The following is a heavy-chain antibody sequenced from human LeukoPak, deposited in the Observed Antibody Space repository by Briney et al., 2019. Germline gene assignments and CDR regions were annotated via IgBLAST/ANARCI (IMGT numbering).Heavy chain of an antibody. V-gene: IGHV5-51*01. CDR1: GYSFTSYW. CDR2: IYPGDSDT. CDR3: AAYGSYPGSAFDT. Sequence: TPGKSLKISCKGSGYSFTSYWIGWVRQMPGKGLEWMGIIYPGDSDTRYSPSFQGQVTISADKSISTAYLQWSSLKASDTAMYYCAAYGSYPGSAFDTWGQGTMVTVSS. D-gene: IGHD1-26*01. J-gene: IGHJ3*02.